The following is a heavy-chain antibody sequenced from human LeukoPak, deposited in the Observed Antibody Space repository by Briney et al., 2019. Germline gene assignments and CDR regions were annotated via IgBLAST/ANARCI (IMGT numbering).Heavy chain of an antibody. CDR2: INHSGST. V-gene: IGHV4-34*01. D-gene: IGHD3-10*01. CDR3: ARGGRYYGSGRLDY. Sequence: SETLSLTCAVYGGSFSGYYWSWIRQPPGKGLEWIGEINHSGSTNYNPSLKSRVTISVDTSKNQFSLKLSSVTAADTAVYYRARGGRYYGSGRLDYWGQGTLVTVSS. CDR1: GGSFSGYY. J-gene: IGHJ4*02.